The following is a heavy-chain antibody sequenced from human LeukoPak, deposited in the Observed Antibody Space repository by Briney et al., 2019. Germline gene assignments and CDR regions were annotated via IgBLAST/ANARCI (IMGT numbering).Heavy chain of an antibody. CDR2: INHSGST. CDR3: ARDRNYDFWSGYFYWFDP. V-gene: IGHV4-34*01. CDR1: GGSFSGYY. J-gene: IGHJ5*02. Sequence: SEILSLTCAVYGGSFSGYYWSWIRQPPGKGLEWIGEINHSGSTNYNPSLKSRVTISVDTSKNQFSLKLSSVTAADTAVYYCARDRNYDFWSGYFYWFDPWGQGTLVTVSS. D-gene: IGHD3-3*01.